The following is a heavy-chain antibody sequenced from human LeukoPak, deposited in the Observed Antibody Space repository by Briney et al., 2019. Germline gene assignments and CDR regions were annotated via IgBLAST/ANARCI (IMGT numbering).Heavy chain of an antibody. CDR3: ARDPTHYDPPL. CDR1: GGSISTYY. Sequence: SETLSLTCTVSGGSISTYYWSWIRQPPGKGLEWIGYIYNSGSTNYNPSLKSRVTTSADTSKEQFSLKLRSVTAADTAVYYCARDPTHYDPPLWGQGTLVTVSS. J-gene: IGHJ4*02. D-gene: IGHD4-17*01. V-gene: IGHV4-59*01. CDR2: IYNSGST.